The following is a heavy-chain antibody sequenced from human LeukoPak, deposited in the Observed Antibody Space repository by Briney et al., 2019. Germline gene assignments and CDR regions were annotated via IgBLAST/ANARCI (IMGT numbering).Heavy chain of an antibody. CDR2: ISYDGSNK. CDR3: AKDDSSGWYYGYYYYYGMDV. J-gene: IGHJ6*02. D-gene: IGHD6-19*01. Sequence: PRRSLRLSCAASGFTFSSYGMHWVRQAPGKGLEWVAVISYDGSNKYYADSVKGRFTISRDNSKNTLYLQMNSLRAEDTAVYYCAKDDSSGWYYGYYYYYGMDVWGQGTTVTVSS. CDR1: GFTFSSYG. V-gene: IGHV3-30*18.